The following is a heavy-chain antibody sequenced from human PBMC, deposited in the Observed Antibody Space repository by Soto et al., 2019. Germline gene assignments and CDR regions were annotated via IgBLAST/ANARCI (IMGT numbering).Heavy chain of an antibody. Sequence: EVQLLESGGGLVQPGGSLRLSCAASGFTFSSYAMSWVRQAPGMGLAWVSAISGSGVRTYYEDSVKGRFTISRDNSENTRYLQMNSLRAEDTAVYDCAKELFGFSSSDYWGQGTLVTVSS. CDR2: ISGSGVRT. J-gene: IGHJ4*02. D-gene: IGHD6-19*01. CDR3: AKELFGFSSSDY. V-gene: IGHV3-23*01. CDR1: GFTFSSYA.